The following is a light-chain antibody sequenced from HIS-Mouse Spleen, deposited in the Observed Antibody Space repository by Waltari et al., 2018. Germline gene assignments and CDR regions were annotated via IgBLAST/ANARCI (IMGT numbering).Light chain of an antibody. J-gene: IGLJ2*01. CDR1: AFPKQY. V-gene: IGLV3-25*03. CDR2: KCR. CDR3: QSADSSGTYPVV. Sequence: SYELTQPPSVSVSPGQPARITFSGDAFPKQYAYWYQQRPGQAPVQGIYKCRERPSGITERFSGSSSGTTVTLTISGVQAEDEADYYCQSADSSGTYPVVFGGGTKLTVL.